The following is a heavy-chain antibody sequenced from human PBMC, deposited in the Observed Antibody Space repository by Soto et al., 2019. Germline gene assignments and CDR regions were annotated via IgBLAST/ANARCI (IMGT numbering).Heavy chain of an antibody. CDR2: ITGSGGIT. CDR1: GFTFSSNA. Sequence: GGSLRLSCAASGFTFSSNAMIWVRQVPGKGLEWVSGITGSGGITHYADSVKGRFTISRDNSRNTLHLQMNYLRVEDTALYFCAKHTALYYDRTGPGDYFDYWGQGTLVTVSS. CDR3: AKHTALYYDRTGPGDYFDY. D-gene: IGHD3-22*01. J-gene: IGHJ4*02. V-gene: IGHV3-23*01.